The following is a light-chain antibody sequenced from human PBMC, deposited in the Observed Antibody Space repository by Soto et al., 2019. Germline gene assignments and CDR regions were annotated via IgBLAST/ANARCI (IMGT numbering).Light chain of an antibody. V-gene: IGKV3-15*01. J-gene: IGKJ4*01. CDR3: QQYDEWPLT. CDR1: QNVKTR. Sequence: EKVMTQSPATLSVSPGERATLSCRASQNVKTRLAWYQQKPGQAPRLLIYDAFTRATGIPARFSGSASGTEFTLTISSLQSEDFAVHYCQQYDEWPLTFGGGTKVEIK. CDR2: DAF.